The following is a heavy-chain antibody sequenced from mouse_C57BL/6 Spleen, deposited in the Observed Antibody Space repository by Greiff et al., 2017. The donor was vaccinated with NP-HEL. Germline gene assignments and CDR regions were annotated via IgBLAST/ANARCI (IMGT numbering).Heavy chain of an antibody. D-gene: IGHD1-1*01. J-gene: IGHJ2*01. CDR3: ARSITTVVATESGY. CDR1: GYSFTDYN. V-gene: IGHV1-39*01. CDR2: INPNYGTT. Sequence: LQESGPELVKPGASVKISCKASGYSFTDYNMNWVKQSNGKSLEWIGVINPNYGTTSYNQKFKGKATLTVDQSSSTAYMQLNSLTSEDSAVYYCARSITTVVATESGYWGQGTTLTVSS.